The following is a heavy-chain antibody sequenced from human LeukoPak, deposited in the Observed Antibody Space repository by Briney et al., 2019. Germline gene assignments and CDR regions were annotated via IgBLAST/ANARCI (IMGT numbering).Heavy chain of an antibody. CDR1: GFTFSDHY. D-gene: IGHD2-2*01. Sequence: PGGSLRLSCAASGFTFSDHYMDWVRQAPGKGLEWVSAISDSGTSTYYADSVKGRFTIFRDNSKNTLYLQVNSLRAEDTAVYYCATRERYCTSASCYEWFDPWGQGTLVTVSS. CDR2: ISDSGTST. J-gene: IGHJ5*02. CDR3: ATRERYCTSASCYEWFDP. V-gene: IGHV3-23*01.